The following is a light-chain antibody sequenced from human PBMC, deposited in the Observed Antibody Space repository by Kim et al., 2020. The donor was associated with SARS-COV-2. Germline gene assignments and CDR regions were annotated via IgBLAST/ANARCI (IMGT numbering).Light chain of an antibody. V-gene: IGLV3-1*01. CDR3: QAWDSNTVV. CDR2: EDT. CDR1: KLGDQY. Sequence: SYELTQPPSVSVSPGQTASISCSGDKLGDQYASWYQQKPGQSPVVVIYEDTKRPSGIPGRFSGSNSGSTATLTISGTQTLDEADYYCQAWDSNTVVFGGG. J-gene: IGLJ3*02.